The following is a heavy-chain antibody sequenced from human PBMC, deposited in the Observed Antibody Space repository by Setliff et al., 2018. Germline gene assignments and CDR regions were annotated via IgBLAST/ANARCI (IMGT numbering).Heavy chain of an antibody. CDR1: GYAFITFG. CDR3: VRGPGPSVVVAIPFDH. J-gene: IGHJ4*02. CDR2: MSPVYGIA. V-gene: IGHV1-18*01. Sequence: ASVKVSCKTSGYAFITFGMSWVRQAPGQGLEWMGWMSPVYGIANYARKFQGRVTLTADTSTTTAYLELTSLRYDDTAVYYCVRGPGPSVVVAIPFDHWGQGSPVTVSS. D-gene: IGHD5-12*01.